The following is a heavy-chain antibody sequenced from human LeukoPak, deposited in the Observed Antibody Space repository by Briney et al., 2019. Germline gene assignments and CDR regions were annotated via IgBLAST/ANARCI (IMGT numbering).Heavy chain of an antibody. CDR1: GGSISSSTYY. J-gene: IGHJ4*02. V-gene: IGHV4-39*01. CDR3: VSRDRDAYNSFDF. CDR2: ISYSGNT. D-gene: IGHD5-24*01. Sequence: SETLSLTCTVSGGSISSSTYYWGWIRQPPGKGLEYIGRISYSGNTYYNPSLRSRVTMSVDTSKNQFSLKVSSVTAADTAVYYCVSRDRDAYNSFDFWGQGTLVTVSS.